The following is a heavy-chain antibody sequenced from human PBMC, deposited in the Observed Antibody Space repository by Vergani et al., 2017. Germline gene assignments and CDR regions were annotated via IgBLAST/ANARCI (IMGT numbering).Heavy chain of an antibody. CDR1: NDSVSNTFYY. V-gene: IGHV4-39*01. CDR3: TRHWAMVAANNWFDP. Sequence: QVQLQESGPGLVKPSETLSLTCTVSNDSVSNTFYYWGWIRQTPGKGLEWIGSIYYSGSTYYNPSLESRVTMSVETSKSQFSLKLSSVTAADTAVYYCTRHWAMVAANNWFDPWGQGTLVTVSS. J-gene: IGHJ5*02. D-gene: IGHD2-15*01. CDR2: IYYSGST.